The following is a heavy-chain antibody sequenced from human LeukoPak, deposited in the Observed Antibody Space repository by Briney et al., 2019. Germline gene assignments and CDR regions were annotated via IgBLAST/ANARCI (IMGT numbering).Heavy chain of an antibody. CDR2: IGGSGVAT. CDR1: GFAFSSYA. D-gene: IGHD4-17*01. CDR3: TKGEVDGDYTPAF. J-gene: IGHJ4*02. V-gene: IGHV3-23*01. Sequence: PGGSLRLSCAASGFAFSSYAMSWVRQAPGKGLEWISGIGGSGVATYYADSVKGRFTISRDNSQNTLHLQMNSLRVDDTAVYYCTKGEVDGDYTPAFWGQGTLVTVSS.